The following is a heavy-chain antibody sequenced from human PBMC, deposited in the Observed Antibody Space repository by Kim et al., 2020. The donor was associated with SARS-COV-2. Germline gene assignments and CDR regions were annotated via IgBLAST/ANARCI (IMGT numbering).Heavy chain of an antibody. J-gene: IGHJ6*03. CDR2: IIPILGIA. CDR1: GGTFSSYA. V-gene: IGHV1-69*04. D-gene: IGHD3-3*01. CDR3: ARDPPYDFWSGYYNYYYYIDV. Sequence: SVKVSCKASGGTFSSYAISWVRQAPGQGLEWMGRIIPILGIANYAQKFQGRVTITADKSTSTAYMELSSLRSEDTAVYYCARDPPYDFWSGYYNYYYYIDVWGKGTTVTVSS.